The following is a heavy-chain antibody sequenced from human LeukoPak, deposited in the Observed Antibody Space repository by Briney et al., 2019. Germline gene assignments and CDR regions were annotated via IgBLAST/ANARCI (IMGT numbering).Heavy chain of an antibody. CDR2: IYQSGST. CDR1: GDSITSGGYS. J-gene: IGHJ3*02. D-gene: IGHD2-21*01. V-gene: IGHV4-30-2*01. Sequence: SETLSLTCAVSGDSITSGGYSWSWIRQPPGKGLEWIGYIYQSGSTDYNPSLKSRVTISMDRSKNQFSLKLNSVTAADTAVYYCARGDVVGRGTDAFDIWGQGTMVTVSS. CDR3: ARGDVVGRGTDAFDI.